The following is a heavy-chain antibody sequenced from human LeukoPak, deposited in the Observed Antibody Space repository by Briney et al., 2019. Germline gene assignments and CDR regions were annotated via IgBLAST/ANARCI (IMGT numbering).Heavy chain of an antibody. Sequence: KSSETLSLTCTVSGGSISSYYWSWLRQPAGKGLEWVGRIYTSESTNYNPSLRSRVTMSVDTSKNQFSLKLSSVTAADTAVYYCARDRWELFSFDYWGQGTLVTVSS. CDR2: IYTSEST. J-gene: IGHJ4*02. CDR3: ARDRWELFSFDY. D-gene: IGHD3-10*01. CDR1: GGSISSYY. V-gene: IGHV4-4*07.